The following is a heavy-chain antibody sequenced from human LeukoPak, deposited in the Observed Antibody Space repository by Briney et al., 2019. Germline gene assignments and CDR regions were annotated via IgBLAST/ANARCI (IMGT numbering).Heavy chain of an antibody. CDR2: INHSGST. Sequence: SETLSLTCAVYGGSFSGYYWSWIHQPPGKGLEWIGGINHSGSTKYNPSLKSRVTISLDTSKIQFYLKLRSVAAADTAVYYCASSGWADDAFDIWGQGTMVTVSS. D-gene: IGHD1-1*01. CDR1: GGSFSGYY. CDR3: ASSGWADDAFDI. V-gene: IGHV4-34*01. J-gene: IGHJ3*02.